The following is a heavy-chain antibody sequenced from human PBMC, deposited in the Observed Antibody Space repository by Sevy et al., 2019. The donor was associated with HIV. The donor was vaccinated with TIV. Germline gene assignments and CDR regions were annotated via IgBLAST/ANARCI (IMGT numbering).Heavy chain of an antibody. CDR3: ARGGETPRGFDP. J-gene: IGHJ5*02. D-gene: IGHD3-16*01. CDR1: GGSISSVNW. V-gene: IGHV4-4*02. Sequence: SETLSLTCAVSGGSISSVNWWHWVRQPPGKGLGGSGEIYHSGSTNYNPSLKGRVTISVDNSKNQFSLKLSSVTAADTAVYYCARGGETPRGFDPWGQGSLVTVSS. CDR2: IYHSGST.